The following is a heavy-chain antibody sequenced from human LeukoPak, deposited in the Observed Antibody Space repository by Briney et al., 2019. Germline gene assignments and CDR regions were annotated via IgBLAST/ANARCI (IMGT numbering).Heavy chain of an antibody. Sequence: SVKVSCKAFGGTFSSYAISWVRQAPGQGLEWMGGIIPIFGTANYAQKFQGRVTITADESTSTAYMELSSLRSEDTAVYYCARHLYYDILTGYYYFDYWGQGTLVTVSS. CDR1: GGTFSSYA. J-gene: IGHJ4*02. D-gene: IGHD3-9*01. V-gene: IGHV1-69*01. CDR3: ARHLYYDILTGYYYFDY. CDR2: IIPIFGTA.